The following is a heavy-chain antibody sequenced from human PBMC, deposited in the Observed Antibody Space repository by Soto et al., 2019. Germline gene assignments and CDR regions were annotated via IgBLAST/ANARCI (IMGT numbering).Heavy chain of an antibody. V-gene: IGHV1-69*06. CDR2: IIPIFGTA. CDR3: ARVPYDSSGYYLNPFDY. D-gene: IGHD3-22*01. CDR1: GGTFSSYA. Sequence: GASVKVSCKASGGTFSSYAISWVRQAPGQGLEWMGGIIPIFGTANYAQKFQGRVTITADKSTSTAYMELSSLRSEDTAVYYCARVPYDSSGYYLNPFDYWGQGTLVTVSS. J-gene: IGHJ4*02.